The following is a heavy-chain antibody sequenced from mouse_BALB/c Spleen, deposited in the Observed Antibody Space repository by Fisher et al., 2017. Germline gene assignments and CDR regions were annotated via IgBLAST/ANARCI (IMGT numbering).Heavy chain of an antibody. J-gene: IGHJ1*01. V-gene: IGHV1-87*01. D-gene: IGHD2-3*01. CDR3: ARMRIYDGYYGWYFDV. Sequence: KFKGKATLTADKSSSTAYMQLSSLASEDSAVYYCARMRIYDGYYGWYFDVWGAGTTVTVSS.